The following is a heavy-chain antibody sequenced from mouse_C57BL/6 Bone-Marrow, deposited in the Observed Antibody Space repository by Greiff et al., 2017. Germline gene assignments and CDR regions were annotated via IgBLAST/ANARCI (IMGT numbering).Heavy chain of an antibody. J-gene: IGHJ1*03. Sequence: QVQLMESGPELVKPGASVKLSCKASGYTFTSSDINWVKQRPGPGLEWIGWIYPRDGSPKHNEKSKGKATLTVDTSSSTAYMELHSLTSEDSAVYFCASDYGSSYWYFDVWGTGTTVTVSS. D-gene: IGHD1-1*01. CDR2: IYPRDGSP. CDR3: ASDYGSSYWYFDV. CDR1: GYTFTSSD. V-gene: IGHV1-85*01.